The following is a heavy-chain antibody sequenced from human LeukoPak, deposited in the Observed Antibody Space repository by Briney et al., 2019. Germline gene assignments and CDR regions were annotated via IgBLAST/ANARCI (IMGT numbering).Heavy chain of an antibody. D-gene: IGHD5-18*01. CDR2: IYYSGST. V-gene: IGHV4-39*07. CDR3: ARVGYVAPRSGYSYGLDY. Sequence: PSETLSLTCTVSGGSISSSSYYWGWIRQPPGKGLEWIGSIYYSGSTYYNPSLKSRVTISVDTSKNQFSLKLSSVTAADTAVYYCARVGYVAPRSGYSYGLDYWGQGTLVTVSS. J-gene: IGHJ4*02. CDR1: GGSISSSSYY.